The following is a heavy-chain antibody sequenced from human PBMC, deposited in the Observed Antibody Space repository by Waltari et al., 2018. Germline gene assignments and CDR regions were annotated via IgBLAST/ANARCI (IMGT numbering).Heavy chain of an antibody. CDR1: GFPFSGYA. Sequence: EVQLLESGGGLVQPGGSLRLSCAASGFPFSGYAMHWVRQDQGKGLEYVSAISSNGGSTYYANSVKGRFTISRDNSKNTLYLQMGSLRAEDMAVYYCARVGSITYDYWGQGTLVTVSS. CDR3: ARVGSITYDY. J-gene: IGHJ4*02. D-gene: IGHD3-10*01. V-gene: IGHV3-64*01. CDR2: ISSNGGST.